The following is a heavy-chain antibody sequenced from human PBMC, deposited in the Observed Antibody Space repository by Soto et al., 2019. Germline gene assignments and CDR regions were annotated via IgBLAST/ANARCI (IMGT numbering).Heavy chain of an antibody. V-gene: IGHV4-31*03. Sequence: SETLSLTCTVSGGSISSGNYFWSWIRQHPGKGLEWIGYIYYSGSTYYNRSRKSRVTISVDTSKNQFSLKLRSVTAADTAVYYCAREDSTEGGMDVWGQGTTVTVSS. CDR3: AREDSTEGGMDV. J-gene: IGHJ6*02. D-gene: IGHD4-17*01. CDR1: GGSISSGNYF. CDR2: IYYSGST.